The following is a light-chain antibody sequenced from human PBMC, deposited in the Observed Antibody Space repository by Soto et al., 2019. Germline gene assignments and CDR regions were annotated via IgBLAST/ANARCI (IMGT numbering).Light chain of an antibody. J-gene: IGKJ1*01. CDR1: QSVTSY. CDR3: QQYNNWPRT. V-gene: IGKV3-11*01. Sequence: EIVLTQSPATLSLSPGERATLSCRASQSVTSYLAWYQQKPGQAPRLLIYDVSNRASGIPARFSGSGSETDFTLTISSLEPEDFALYYCQQYNNWPRTFGQGTKVDIK. CDR2: DVS.